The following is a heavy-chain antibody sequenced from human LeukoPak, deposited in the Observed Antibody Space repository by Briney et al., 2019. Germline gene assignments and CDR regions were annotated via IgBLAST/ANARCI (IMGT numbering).Heavy chain of an antibody. CDR1: GFTFSSYG. CDR3: VKDQGEYVDYFVADWGGLEVFVI. D-gene: IGHD2-21*01. J-gene: IGHJ3*02. V-gene: IGHV3-30*18. CDR2: ISYDGSNK. Sequence: GRSLRLSCAASGFTFSSYGMHWVRQAPGKGLEWVAVISYDGSNKYYADSVKGRFTISRDNSKNTLYLQMNSLRAEDTAVYYCVKDQGEYVDYFVADWGGLEVFVIWGQGAMVTVSS.